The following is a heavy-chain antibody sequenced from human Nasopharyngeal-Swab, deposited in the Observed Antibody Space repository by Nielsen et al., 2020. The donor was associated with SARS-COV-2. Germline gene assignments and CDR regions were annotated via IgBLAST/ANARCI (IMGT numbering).Heavy chain of an antibody. Sequence: SLKISCAASGFTFDDYAMHWVRQAPGKGPEWVSGISWNSGSIGYADSVKGRFTISRDNAKNSLYLQMNSLRAEDTALYYCAKLFDAYYMDVWGKGTTVTVSS. CDR3: AKLFDAYYMDV. CDR1: GFTFDDYA. CDR2: ISWNSGSI. V-gene: IGHV3-9*01. J-gene: IGHJ6*03. D-gene: IGHD2-21*01.